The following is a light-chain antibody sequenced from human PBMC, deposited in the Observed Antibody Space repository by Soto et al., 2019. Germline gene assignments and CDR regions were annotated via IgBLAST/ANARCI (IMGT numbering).Light chain of an antibody. V-gene: IGLV7-43*01. CDR3: LLYYGSAQLV. CDR2: TTN. J-gene: IGLJ3*02. CDR1: TGAVTSGNY. Sequence: QTLVTQEPSLTVSPGGTVTLTCASSTGAVTSGNYPSWFQQKPGQAPRTLIYTTNDKHSWTPARFSGSLLGDKAALTLSGVQPEDEAEYYCLLYYGSAQLVFGGGTKLTVL.